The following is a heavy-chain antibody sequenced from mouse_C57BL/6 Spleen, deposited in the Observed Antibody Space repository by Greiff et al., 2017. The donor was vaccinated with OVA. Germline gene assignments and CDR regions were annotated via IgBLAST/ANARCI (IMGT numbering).Heavy chain of an antibody. D-gene: IGHD1-1*01. CDR3: ARSIYYYGSSYGDY. CDR2: IDPSDSYT. J-gene: IGHJ2*01. CDR1: GYTFTSYW. Sequence: VRLQQSGAELVMPGASVKLSCKASGYTFTSYWMHWVKQRPGQGLEWIGEIDPSDSYTNYNQKFKGKSTLTVDKSSSTAYMQLSSLTSEDSAVYYCARSIYYYGSSYGDYWGQGTTLTVSS. V-gene: IGHV1-69*01.